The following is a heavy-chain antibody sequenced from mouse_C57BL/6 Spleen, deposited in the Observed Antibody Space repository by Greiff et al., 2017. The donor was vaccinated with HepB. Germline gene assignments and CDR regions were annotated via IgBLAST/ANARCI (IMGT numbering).Heavy chain of an antibody. CDR1: GYAFSSYW. J-gene: IGHJ4*01. CDR3: VRYYDYDDYYAMDY. Sequence: QVQLQQSGAELVKPGASVKISCKASGYAFSSYWMNWVKQRPGKGLEWIGQIYPGDGDTNYNGKFKGKATLTADKSSSTAYMQLSSLTSEDSAVYFCVRYYDYDDYYAMDYWGQGTSVTVSS. CDR2: IYPGDGDT. D-gene: IGHD2-4*01. V-gene: IGHV1-80*01.